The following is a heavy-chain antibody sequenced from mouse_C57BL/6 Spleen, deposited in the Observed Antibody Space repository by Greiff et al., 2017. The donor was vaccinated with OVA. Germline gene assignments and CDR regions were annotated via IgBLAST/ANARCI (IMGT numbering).Heavy chain of an antibody. D-gene: IGHD1-1*02. CDR2: IDPSDSDT. CDR1: GYTFTSYW. CDR3: ARGWDMDY. J-gene: IGHJ4*01. Sequence: QVQLQQPGAELVRPGSSVKLSCKASGYTFTSYWMHWVKQRPIQGLEWIGNIDPSDSDTHYNQKFKDKATLTVDKSSSTAYMQLSRLTSEDSAIYYCARGWDMDYWGQGTSVTVSS. V-gene: IGHV1-52*01.